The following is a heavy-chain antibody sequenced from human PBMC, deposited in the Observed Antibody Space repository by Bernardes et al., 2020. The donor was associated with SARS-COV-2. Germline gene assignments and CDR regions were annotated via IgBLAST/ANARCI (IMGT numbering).Heavy chain of an antibody. CDR1: GGSISSYY. V-gene: IGHV4-59*08. Sequence: SETLSVTCTVSGGSISSYYWSWIRQPPGKGLEWIGYIYYSGSTNYNPSLKSRVTISVDTSKNQFSLKLSSVTAADTAVYYCARRNYYGSGYYFDYWGQGTLVTVSS. J-gene: IGHJ4*02. D-gene: IGHD3-10*01. CDR2: IYYSGST. CDR3: ARRNYYGSGYYFDY.